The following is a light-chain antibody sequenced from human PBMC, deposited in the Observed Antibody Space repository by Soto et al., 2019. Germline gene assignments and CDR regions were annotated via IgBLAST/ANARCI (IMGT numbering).Light chain of an antibody. CDR2: DVS. V-gene: IGKV3-11*01. CDR1: ESVTNY. J-gene: IGKJ1*01. Sequence: EIVETQSRATLSLSPGERCTLPCRASESVTNYLAWYQQKPGQAPRLLVYDVSNRATGIPARFSGGGSGTDFTLTISNLEPEDFAVYYCQQRSDWPWTFGQGTKVDIK. CDR3: QQRSDWPWT.